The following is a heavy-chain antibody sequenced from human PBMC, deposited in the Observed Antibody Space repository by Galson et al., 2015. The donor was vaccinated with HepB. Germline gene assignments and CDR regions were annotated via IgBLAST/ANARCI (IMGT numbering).Heavy chain of an antibody. CDR1: GYTFTSHA. CDR3: GRDSAGINMNN. D-gene: IGHD3-22*01. J-gene: IGHJ4*02. CDR2: INAGNGNT. Sequence: SVKVSCKASGYTFTSHAMHWVRQAPGQRLEWMGWINAGNGNTKYSQKFQGRVTITRDTSASTAYVELSSLRSEDTAVYYCGRDSAGINMNNWGQGTLVTVSS. V-gene: IGHV1-3*01.